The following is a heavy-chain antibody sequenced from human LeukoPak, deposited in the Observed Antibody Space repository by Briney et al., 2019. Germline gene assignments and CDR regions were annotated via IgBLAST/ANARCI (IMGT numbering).Heavy chain of an antibody. CDR1: GFTFDDYA. D-gene: IGHD2-15*01. Sequence: GGSLRLSCAASGFTFDDYAMHWVRQAPGKGLEWVSGISWNSGSIGYADSVKGRFTISRDNAKKSLYLQMNSLRAEDTAVYYCARGYCSGGSCDTGPFDYWGQGTLVTVSS. J-gene: IGHJ4*02. CDR3: ARGYCSGGSCDTGPFDY. CDR2: ISWNSGSI. V-gene: IGHV3-9*01.